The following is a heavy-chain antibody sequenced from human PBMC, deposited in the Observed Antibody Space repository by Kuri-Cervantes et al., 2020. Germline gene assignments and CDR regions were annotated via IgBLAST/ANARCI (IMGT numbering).Heavy chain of an antibody. CDR3: ANYGDQRNYYYYFYMDV. CDR2: ISPSITYI. D-gene: IGHD4-17*01. V-gene: IGHV3-21*04. Sequence: GESLKISCAASGFTFSTNWMSWVRQAPGKGLEWVPSISPSITYIYYAHSVRGRFTISRDNAKNSLYLQMNSLRAEDTAVYYCANYGDQRNYYYYFYMDVWGKGTTVTVSS. J-gene: IGHJ6*03. CDR1: GFTFSTNW.